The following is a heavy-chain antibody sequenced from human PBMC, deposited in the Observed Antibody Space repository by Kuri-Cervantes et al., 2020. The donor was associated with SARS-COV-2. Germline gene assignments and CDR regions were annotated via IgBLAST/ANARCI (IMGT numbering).Heavy chain of an antibody. CDR1: GFTFSSYA. CDR2: ISSNGGST. Sequence: GGSLRLSCAASGFTFSSYAMHWVRQAPGKGLEYVSAISSNGGSTYYADSVKGRFTISRGNSKNTLYLQMNSLRAEDTAVYYCAGAILDAFDIWGQGTMVTVSS. D-gene: IGHD3-9*01. CDR3: AGAILDAFDI. V-gene: IGHV3-64*02. J-gene: IGHJ3*02.